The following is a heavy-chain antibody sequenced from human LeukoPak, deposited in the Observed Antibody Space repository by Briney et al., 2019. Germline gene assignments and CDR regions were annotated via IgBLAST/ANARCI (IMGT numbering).Heavy chain of an antibody. Sequence: SETLSLTCAVYGGSFSGYYWSWIRQPPGKGLEWIGEINHSGSTNYNPSLKSRVTISVDTSKNQFSLKLSSVTAADTAVYYCARDPGQQLVPDDDAFDIWGQGTMVTVSS. J-gene: IGHJ3*02. CDR3: ARDPGQQLVPDDDAFDI. V-gene: IGHV4-34*01. D-gene: IGHD6-13*01. CDR2: INHSGST. CDR1: GGSFSGYY.